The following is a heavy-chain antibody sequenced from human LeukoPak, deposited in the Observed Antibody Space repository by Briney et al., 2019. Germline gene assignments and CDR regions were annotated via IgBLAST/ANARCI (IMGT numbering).Heavy chain of an antibody. D-gene: IGHD1-14*01. J-gene: IGHJ4*02. Sequence: PSQTLSLTCTVSGGSISSGGYYWSWIRQPPGKGLEWIGYIYHSGSTYYNPSLKSRVTISVDKSKNQFSLKLSSVTAADTAVYYCARGSPGRRADYWGQGTLVTVSS. V-gene: IGHV4-30-2*01. CDR2: IYHSGST. CDR3: ARGSPGRRADY. CDR1: GGSISSGGYY.